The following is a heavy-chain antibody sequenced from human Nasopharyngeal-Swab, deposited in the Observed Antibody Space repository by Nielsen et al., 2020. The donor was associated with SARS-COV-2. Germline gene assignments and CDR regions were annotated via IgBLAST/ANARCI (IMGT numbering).Heavy chain of an antibody. CDR1: GFTFSSYT. Sequence: GESLKISCAASGFTFSSYTMNWVRQAPGKGLVWVASTNAAGTYAHYADSVTGRFTISRENAKNSLYLQMNSLGAEDTAVYYCLRGDSRDVWGQGTMVTVSS. CDR2: TNAAGTYA. V-gene: IGHV3-21*01. J-gene: IGHJ3*01. CDR3: LRGDSRDV. D-gene: IGHD3-22*01.